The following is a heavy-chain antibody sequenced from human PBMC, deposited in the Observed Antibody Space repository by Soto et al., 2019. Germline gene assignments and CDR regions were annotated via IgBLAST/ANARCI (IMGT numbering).Heavy chain of an antibody. CDR3: ARDYGDYWGGRYFDY. V-gene: IGHV3-21*01. J-gene: IGHJ4*02. CDR2: INSGSNYV. Sequence: ESGGGLVKPGGSLRLSCAGSGFPFSTYSMNWVRQAPGQGLECVSSINSGSNYVNYTDSVKGRFTISRDDAKNLLFLQMNSLRTEDTAIYYCARDYGDYWGGRYFDYWGQGILVTVSS. D-gene: IGHD4-17*01. CDR1: GFPFSTYS.